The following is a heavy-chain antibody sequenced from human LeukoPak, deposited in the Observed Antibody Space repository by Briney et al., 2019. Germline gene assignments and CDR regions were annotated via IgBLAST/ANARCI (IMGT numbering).Heavy chain of an antibody. Sequence: GGSLRLSCAASGFTFNIYGMSWVRQAPGKGLEWVSSVGGGDGIHYADSVKDRFTGSRDNAKNTVYLQMNSLRVDDTATYFCAQDATPGNSIWDHFKSWGQGTLVTVSS. CDR3: AQDATPGNSIWDHFKS. CDR2: VGGGDGI. D-gene: IGHD1-7*01. V-gene: IGHV3-23*01. CDR1: GFTFNIYG. J-gene: IGHJ4*02.